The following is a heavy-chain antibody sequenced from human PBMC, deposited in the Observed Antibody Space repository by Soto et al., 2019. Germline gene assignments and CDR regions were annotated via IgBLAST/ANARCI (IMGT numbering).Heavy chain of an antibody. Sequence: QVQLVQSGAEVKKPGASVKVSCKASGYTFTSYYMYWVRQAPGQGLEWMGIINPSGGSTSYAQKFQGRVTMTRDTSTSTVYMELSSLRSEDTAVYYCARDFWWLNYYYYGMDVWGQGTTVTVSS. CDR3: ARDFWWLNYYYYGMDV. V-gene: IGHV1-46*01. CDR2: INPSGGST. CDR1: GYTFTSYY. J-gene: IGHJ6*02. D-gene: IGHD2-8*02.